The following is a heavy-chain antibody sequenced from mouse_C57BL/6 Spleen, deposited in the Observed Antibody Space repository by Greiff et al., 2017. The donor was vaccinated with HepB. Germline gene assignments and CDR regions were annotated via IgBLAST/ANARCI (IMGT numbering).Heavy chain of an antibody. D-gene: IGHD2-2*01. J-gene: IGHJ4*01. CDR1: GYTFTSYW. Sequence: VQLVESGAELVKPGASVKLSCKASGYTFTSYWMQWVKQRPGQGLEWIGEIDPSDSYTNYNQKFKGKATLTVDTSSSTAYMQLSSLTSEDSAVYYCATTPNLVNYAMDYWGQGTSVTVSS. V-gene: IGHV1-50*01. CDR2: IDPSDSYT. CDR3: ATTPNLVNYAMDY.